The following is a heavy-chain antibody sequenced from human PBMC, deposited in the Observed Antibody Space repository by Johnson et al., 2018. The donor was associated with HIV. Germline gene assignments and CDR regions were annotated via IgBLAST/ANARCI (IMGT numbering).Heavy chain of an antibody. Sequence: QVQLVESGGGVVQPGGSLRLSCAASGFTFSTYGMHWVRQAPGKGLEWVAFIRYDGSNKYYADSVKGRFTISRDNSKNTLYLQMNSLRAEDTAVYYCARPWLGAFDIWGQGTMVTVSS. J-gene: IGHJ3*02. CDR2: IRYDGSNK. V-gene: IGHV3-30*02. CDR1: GFTFSTYG. D-gene: IGHD3-22*01. CDR3: ARPWLGAFDI.